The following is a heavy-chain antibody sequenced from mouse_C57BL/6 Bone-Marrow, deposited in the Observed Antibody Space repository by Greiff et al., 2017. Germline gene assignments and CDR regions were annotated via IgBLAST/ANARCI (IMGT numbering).Heavy chain of an antibody. CDR3: ARHGLLWLRRDYAMDY. D-gene: IGHD2-2*01. Sequence: QVQLQQSGAELVKPGASVKLSCKASGYTFTEYTIHWVKQRSGQGLEWIGWFYPGSGSTKYNEKFKDKATLTAAKSSSTVYMELSRLTSEDSAVYFGARHGLLWLRRDYAMDYWGQGTSVTVSS. J-gene: IGHJ4*01. CDR2: FYPGSGST. CDR1: GYTFTEYT. V-gene: IGHV1-62-2*01.